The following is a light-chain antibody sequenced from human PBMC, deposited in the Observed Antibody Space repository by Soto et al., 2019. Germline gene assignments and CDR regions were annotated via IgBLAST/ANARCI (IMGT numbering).Light chain of an antibody. CDR3: QQFDNLPSWT. V-gene: IGKV1-33*01. Sequence: IQMTQSPSSLSASVGDRVTITCQASQDISIYLNWYQQKPGKAPKLLIYDASNLETGVPSRFSRSGSGTDFTFTISSLQPEDIATYYCQQFDNLPSWTFGQGTKVDI. CDR1: QDISIY. CDR2: DAS. J-gene: IGKJ1*01.